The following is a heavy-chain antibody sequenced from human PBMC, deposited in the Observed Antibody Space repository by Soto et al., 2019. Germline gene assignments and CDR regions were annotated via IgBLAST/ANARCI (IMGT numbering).Heavy chain of an antibody. CDR1: GFTFSSYG. V-gene: IGHV3-30*18. CDR3: AKDTGSSGCYKAGNSSTYYFDY. J-gene: IGHJ4*02. D-gene: IGHD6-19*01. Sequence: QVQLVESGGGVVQPGRYLRLSCAASGFTFSSYGMHWVRQAPGKGLEWVAVISYAGSNKYYADSVKGRFTISRDNSKTSLYLKMSSLRAEDTAVYYCAKDTGSSGCYKAGNSSTYYFDYCGQGTLVTVS. CDR2: ISYAGSNK.